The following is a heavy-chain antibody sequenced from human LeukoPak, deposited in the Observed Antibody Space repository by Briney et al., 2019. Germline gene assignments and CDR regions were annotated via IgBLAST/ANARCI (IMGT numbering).Heavy chain of an antibody. CDR3: VKPYYYSSGSLN. CDR2: LNQDGSEK. V-gene: IGHV3-7*01. D-gene: IGHD3-10*01. CDR1: GFNFNSYW. Sequence: PGGSLRLSCAASGFNFNSYWMSWVRQAPGMGLAWVATLNQDGSEKYYVDSVKGRFTISRDNAKNSLYLQMNSLRAEDTAMYYCVKPYYYSSGSLNRGQGTLVTVSS. J-gene: IGHJ4*02.